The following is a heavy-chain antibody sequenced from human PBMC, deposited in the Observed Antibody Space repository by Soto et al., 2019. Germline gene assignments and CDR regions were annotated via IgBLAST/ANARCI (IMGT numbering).Heavy chain of an antibody. D-gene: IGHD2-15*01. Sequence: ASVKVCCTVSGYTLTELSMHWVRHAPGRGLEWMGGFDPEDGETIYAQKFQGRVTMTEDTSTDTAYMELSSLRSEDTAVYYCATSCSGCSCYSGYFFDYCGQRAPVTVSS. CDR3: ATSCSGCSCYSGYFFDY. CDR1: GYTLTELS. CDR2: FDPEDGET. V-gene: IGHV1-24*01. J-gene: IGHJ4*02.